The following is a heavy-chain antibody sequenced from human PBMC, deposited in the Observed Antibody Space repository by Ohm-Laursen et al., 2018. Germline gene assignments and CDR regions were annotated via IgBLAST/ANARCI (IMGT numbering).Heavy chain of an antibody. D-gene: IGHD6-6*01. CDR2: IVVGSGNT. CDR1: GFTFTSSA. Sequence: VSSVKVSCKASGFTFTSSAMQWVRQARGQRLEWIGWIVVGSGNTNYAQKFQERVTITRDMSTSTAYMELSSLRSEDTAVYYWAAETYSSSSGWGQGTLVTVSS. CDR3: AAETYSSSSG. V-gene: IGHV1-58*02. J-gene: IGHJ4*02.